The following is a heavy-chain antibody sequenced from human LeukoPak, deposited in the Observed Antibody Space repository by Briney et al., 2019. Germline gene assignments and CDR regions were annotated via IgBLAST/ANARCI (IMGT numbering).Heavy chain of an antibody. CDR2: IYYSGST. Sequence: SSETLSLTCTVSGGSISSYYWSWIRQPPGQGLEWIGYIYYSGSTNYNPSLKSRVTISVDTSKNQFSLKLSSVTAADTAVYYCARHSGSYYDFDYWGQGTLVTVSS. D-gene: IGHD1-26*01. V-gene: IGHV4-59*08. J-gene: IGHJ4*02. CDR3: ARHSGSYYDFDY. CDR1: GGSISSYY.